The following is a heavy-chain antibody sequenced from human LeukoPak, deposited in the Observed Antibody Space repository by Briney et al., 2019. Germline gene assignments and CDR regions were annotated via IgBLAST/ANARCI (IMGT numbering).Heavy chain of an antibody. Sequence: GESLRLSCAASGFTFSSYSMNWVRQAPGKRLEWVSYISSSSSNIYYADSVKGRFTISRDNAKNSLYLQMNSLRAEDTAVYYCARDGSDYDFEYWGQGTLVTVTS. D-gene: IGHD4-17*01. V-gene: IGHV3-48*04. CDR1: GFTFSSYS. CDR3: ARDGSDYDFEY. CDR2: ISSSSSNI. J-gene: IGHJ4*02.